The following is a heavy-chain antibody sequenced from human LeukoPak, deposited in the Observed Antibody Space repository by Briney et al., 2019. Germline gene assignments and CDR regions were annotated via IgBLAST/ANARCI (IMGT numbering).Heavy chain of an antibody. CDR2: ITSGNTI. CDR1: GFIFSDYY. CDR3: ARRSDYYDSSGYYYVNYFDY. D-gene: IGHD3-22*01. J-gene: IGHJ4*02. V-gene: IGHV3-11*01. Sequence: GGSLRLSCAASGFIFSDYYMSWIRQAPGKGLEWVSYITSGNTIYYADSVKGRFTISRDNAKNSLYLQMNSLRAEDTAVYYCARRSDYYDSSGYYYVNYFDYWGQGTLVTVSS.